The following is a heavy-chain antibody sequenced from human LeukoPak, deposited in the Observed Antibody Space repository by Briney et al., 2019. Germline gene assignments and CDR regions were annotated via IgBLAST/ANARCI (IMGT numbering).Heavy chain of an antibody. J-gene: IGHJ4*02. CDR3: ARDPYGSGSYYYDY. CDR1: GFTLSSYS. V-gene: IGHV3-48*01. D-gene: IGHD3-10*01. CDR2: ISSSSGTI. Sequence: PGGSLRLSCAASGFTLSSYSMNWVRQAPGKGLEGVSFISSSSGTIYYADSVKGRFTISRDNAKNSLYLQMNSLRAEDMAVYYCARDPYGSGSYYYDYWGQGTLVTVSS.